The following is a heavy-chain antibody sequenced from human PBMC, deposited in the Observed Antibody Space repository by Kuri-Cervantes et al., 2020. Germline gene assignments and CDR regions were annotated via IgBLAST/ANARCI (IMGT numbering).Heavy chain of an antibody. CDR2: VFYTGRT. Sequence: SEILSLTCTVSGVSISSYHWTWIRQPPGKGLEWIGYVFYTGRTNYNPSLKSRVTITVVTSKNLFSLKLKSVTAADMAVYYCAIESPRRAGYDWSCINWFDNWGQGTLVTVSS. CDR1: GVSISSYH. D-gene: IGHD5-12*01. V-gene: IGHV4-59*13. J-gene: IGHJ5*02. CDR3: AIESPRRAGYDWSCINWFDN.